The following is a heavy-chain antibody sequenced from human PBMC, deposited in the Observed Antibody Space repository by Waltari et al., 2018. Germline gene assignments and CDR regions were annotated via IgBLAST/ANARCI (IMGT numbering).Heavy chain of an antibody. D-gene: IGHD1-26*01. Sequence: QVQLVESGGGVVQPGRSLRLSCAASGFTFSSYAMHWVRQAPGKWLEWVAVISYDGSNKYYADCVKGRFTISRDNSKNTLYLQMGSLRDEDMAVYYCARDKVGSSDYWGQGTLVTVS. CDR1: GFTFSSYA. V-gene: IGHV3-30*14. J-gene: IGHJ4*02. CDR3: ARDKVGSSDY. CDR2: ISYDGSNK.